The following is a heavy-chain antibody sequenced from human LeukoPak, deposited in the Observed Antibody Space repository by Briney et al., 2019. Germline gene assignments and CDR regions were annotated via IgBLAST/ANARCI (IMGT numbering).Heavy chain of an antibody. Sequence: SETLSLTCTVSGGSISTYYWSWIRQPPGKGLEWIGYIYHSGSTYYNPSLKSRVTISVDRSKNQFSLKLSSVTAADTAVYYCAREGEAGDAFDIWGQGTMVTVSS. J-gene: IGHJ3*02. CDR1: GGSISTYY. CDR2: IYHSGST. CDR3: AREGEAGDAFDI. V-gene: IGHV4-59*12. D-gene: IGHD3-16*01.